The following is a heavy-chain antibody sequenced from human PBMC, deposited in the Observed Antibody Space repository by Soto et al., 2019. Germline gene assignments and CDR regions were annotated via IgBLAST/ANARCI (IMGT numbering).Heavy chain of an antibody. CDR2: INHSGST. CDR1: GGSFSGYY. V-gene: IGHV4-34*01. Sequence: SETLSLTCAVYGGSFSGYYWSWIRQPPGKGLEWIGEINHSGSTNYNPSLKSRVTISVDTSKNQFSLKLSCVTAADTAVYYCARDQRGVDVVPAAIDYWGQGTLVTVSS. D-gene: IGHD2-2*01. CDR3: ARDQRGVDVVPAAIDY. J-gene: IGHJ4*02.